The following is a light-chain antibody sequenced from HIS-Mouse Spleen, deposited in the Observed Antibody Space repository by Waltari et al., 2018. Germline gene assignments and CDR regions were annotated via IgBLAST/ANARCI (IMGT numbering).Light chain of an antibody. J-gene: IGLJ1*01. Sequence: SYVLTQPPSVSVAPGQPARITCGGNNIGSKRVHGYQQKPGQAPVLVVYDDSDRPSGIPERFSGSNSGNTATLTISRVEAGDEADYYCQVWDSSSDPSYVFGTGTKVTVL. CDR1: NIGSKR. CDR3: QVWDSSSDPSYV. CDR2: DDS. V-gene: IGLV3-21*02.